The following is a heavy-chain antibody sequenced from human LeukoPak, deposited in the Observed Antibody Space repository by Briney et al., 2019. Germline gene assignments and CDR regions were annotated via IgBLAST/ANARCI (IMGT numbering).Heavy chain of an antibody. D-gene: IGHD3-9*01. CDR2: IYYSGST. J-gene: IGHJ6*03. V-gene: IGHV4-59*01. Sequence: SETLSLTCTVSGGSISSYYWSWIRQPPGKGLEWIGYIYYSGSTNYNPSLKSRLTISVDTSKNQFSLKLSSVTAADTAVYYCARVSYDILAYYYYMDVWGQGTLVTVSS. CDR1: GGSISSYY. CDR3: ARVSYDILAYYYYMDV.